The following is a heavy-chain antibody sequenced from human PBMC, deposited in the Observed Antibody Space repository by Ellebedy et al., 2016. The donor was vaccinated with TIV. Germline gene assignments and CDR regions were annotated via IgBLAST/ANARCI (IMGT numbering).Heavy chain of an antibody. CDR1: GYAFTSYY. J-gene: IGHJ4*02. D-gene: IGHD4-17*01. V-gene: IGHV1-46*01. CDR3: ARGGYGDYWEY. CDR2: INPSGGST. Sequence: ASVKVSCXASGYAFTSYYMHWVRQAPGQGLGWMGIINPSGGSTSYAQRFQGRVTMTRDTSTSTVYMELSSLRSEDTAVYYCARGGYGDYWEYWGQGTLVTVSS.